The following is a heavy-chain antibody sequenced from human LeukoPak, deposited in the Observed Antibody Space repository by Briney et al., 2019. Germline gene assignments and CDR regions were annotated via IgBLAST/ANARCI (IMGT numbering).Heavy chain of an antibody. D-gene: IGHD2-15*01. CDR2: INPNSGGT. CDR1: GYTFTGYY. Sequence: ASVKVSCKASGYTFTGYYMHWVRQAPGQGLEWMGWINPNSGGTNYAQKFQGRVTMTRDTSISTAYMELSRLRSDDTAVYYCTHRYCSGGSCYSHAFDIWGQGTMVTVSS. J-gene: IGHJ3*02. V-gene: IGHV1-2*02. CDR3: THRYCSGGSCYSHAFDI.